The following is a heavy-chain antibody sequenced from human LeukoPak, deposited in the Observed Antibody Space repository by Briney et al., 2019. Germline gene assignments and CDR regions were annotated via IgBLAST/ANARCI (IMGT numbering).Heavy chain of an antibody. V-gene: IGHV4-59*12. CDR1: GGSISSYY. CDR2: IYHSGST. Sequence: RTSETLSLTCTVSGGSISSYYWSWIRQPPGKGLEWIGYIYHSGSTYYNPSLKSRVTISVDRSKNQFSLKLSSVTAADTAVYYCARGRGNYYGSGSPPLVAFDIWGQGTMVTVSS. J-gene: IGHJ3*02. CDR3: ARGRGNYYGSGSPPLVAFDI. D-gene: IGHD3-10*01.